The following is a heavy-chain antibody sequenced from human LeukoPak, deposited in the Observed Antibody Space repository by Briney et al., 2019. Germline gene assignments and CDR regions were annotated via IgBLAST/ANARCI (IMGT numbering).Heavy chain of an antibody. CDR3: ARRRWLDYAFDI. CDR1: GGSISSSSYS. V-gene: IGHV4-39*01. D-gene: IGHD6-19*01. J-gene: IGHJ3*02. Sequence: PSETLSLTCTVSGGSISSSSYSWGWIRQPPGKGLEWIGSIYYSGSTYYNPSLKSRVTISVDTSKNQFSLKLSSVTAADTAVYYCARRRWLDYAFDIWGQGTIVTVSS. CDR2: IYYSGST.